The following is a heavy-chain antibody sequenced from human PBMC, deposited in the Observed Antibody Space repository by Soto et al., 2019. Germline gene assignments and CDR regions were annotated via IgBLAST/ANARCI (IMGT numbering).Heavy chain of an antibody. CDR3: AKDSKVFGVVIPYYFDY. CDR1: GFTFSSYA. Sequence: GGSLRLSCAASGFTFSSYAMSWVRQAPGKGLEWVSAISGSGGSTYYADSVKGRFTISRDNSKNTLYLQMNSLRAEDTAVYYCAKDSKVFGVVIPYYFDYWGQGTLVTVSS. V-gene: IGHV3-23*01. D-gene: IGHD3-3*01. CDR2: ISGSGGST. J-gene: IGHJ4*02.